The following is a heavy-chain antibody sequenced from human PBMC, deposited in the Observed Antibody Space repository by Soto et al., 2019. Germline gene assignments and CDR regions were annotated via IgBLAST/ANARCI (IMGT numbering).Heavy chain of an antibody. CDR2: IYLSGDA. CDR3: ARGYSLIGRFDP. Sequence: QLQLQESGSRLVKPSQNLSLTCTVSGDSINSGTYSWSWIRQPPGKGLEWIGYIYLSGDAYYNPSLRSRVTMSMDESENQFSVRLSSVTAADTAVYFCARGYSLIGRFDPWGQGTLVTVSS. V-gene: IGHV4-30-2*01. CDR1: GDSINSGTYS. J-gene: IGHJ5*02. D-gene: IGHD5-12*01.